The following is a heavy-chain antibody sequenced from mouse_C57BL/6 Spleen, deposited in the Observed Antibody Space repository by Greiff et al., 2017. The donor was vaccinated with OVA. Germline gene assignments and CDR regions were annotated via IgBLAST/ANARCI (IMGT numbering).Heavy chain of an antibody. J-gene: IGHJ4*01. V-gene: IGHV1-69*01. D-gene: IGHD2-1*01. CDR3: ARDYGNPGAMDY. Sequence: VKLQQPGAELVMPGASVKLSCKASGYTFTSYWMHWVKQRPGQGLEWIGEIDPSASYTTYNQKFKGKSTLTVDKSSSTAYMQLSSLTSEDSAVYYCARDYGNPGAMDYWGQGTSVTVSS. CDR2: IDPSASYT. CDR1: GYTFTSYW.